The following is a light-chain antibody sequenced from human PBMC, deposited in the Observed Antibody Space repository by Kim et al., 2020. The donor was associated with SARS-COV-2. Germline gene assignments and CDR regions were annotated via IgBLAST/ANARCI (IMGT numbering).Light chain of an antibody. J-gene: IGLJ1*01. CDR2: QDI. V-gene: IGLV3-1*01. CDR1: KLGDRY. Sequence: VSPGQTASITCSGDKLGDRYACWYQQKPGQSPVLVIYQDIKRPSGIPERFSGSNSGNTATLTISGTQAMDEADYYCQAWDSSTAVFGTGTKVTVL. CDR3: QAWDSSTAV.